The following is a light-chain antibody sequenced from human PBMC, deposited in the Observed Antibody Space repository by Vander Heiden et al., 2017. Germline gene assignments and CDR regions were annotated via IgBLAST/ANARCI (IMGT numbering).Light chain of an antibody. J-gene: IGKJ2*01. V-gene: IGKV1-39*01. Sequence: IQMTQSLSSLSTSVGDRVTMTCPASQNISSYLNWYQQRPGKAPKLLIYTASSLQSGVPSRFSGSGSGTDFTLTISSLQPEDFATYYCQQSYSTLYTFGQGTKLEIK. CDR1: QNISSY. CDR3: QQSYSTLYT. CDR2: TAS.